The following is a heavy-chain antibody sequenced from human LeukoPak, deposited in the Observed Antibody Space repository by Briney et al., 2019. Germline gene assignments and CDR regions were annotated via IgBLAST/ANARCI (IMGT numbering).Heavy chain of an antibody. CDR3: ARFLWGYDSSGYSDAFDI. Sequence: SETLSLTCTVSGGSISSSSYYWGWIRQPPGKGLEWIGSIYYSGSAYYNPSLKSRVTISVGTSKNQFSLKLSSVTAADTAVYYCARFLWGYDSSGYSDAFDIWGQGTMVTVSS. CDR2: IYYSGSA. J-gene: IGHJ3*02. D-gene: IGHD3-22*01. CDR1: GGSISSSSYY. V-gene: IGHV4-39*07.